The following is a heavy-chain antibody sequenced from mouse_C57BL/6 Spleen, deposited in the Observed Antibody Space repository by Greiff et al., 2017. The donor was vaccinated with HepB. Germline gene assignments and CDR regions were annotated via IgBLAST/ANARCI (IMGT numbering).Heavy chain of an antibody. Sequence: VKLQESGPGLVQPSQSLSITCTVSGFSLTSYGVHWVRQSPGKGLEWLGVIWSGGSTDYNAAFISRLSISKDNSKIQVFFKMNSLQADDTAIYYCARGYGNYPAWFAYWGQGTLVTVSA. J-gene: IGHJ3*01. CDR1: GFSLTSYG. CDR2: IWSGGST. CDR3: ARGYGNYPAWFAY. V-gene: IGHV2-2*01. D-gene: IGHD2-1*01.